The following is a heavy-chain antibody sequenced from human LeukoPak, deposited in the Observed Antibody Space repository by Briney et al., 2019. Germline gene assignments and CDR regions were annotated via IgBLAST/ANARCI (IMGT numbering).Heavy chain of an antibody. CDR2: IYHSGST. Sequence: SETLSLTCTVSGDSVSSNRYSWGWIRQPPGKGLEWIGEIYHSGSTNYNPSLKSRVTISVDKSKNQFSLKLSSVTAADTAVYYCARAGSNYYDSSGYYRAHDYWGQGTLVTVSS. J-gene: IGHJ4*02. V-gene: IGHV4-39*07. CDR3: ARAGSNYYDSSGYYRAHDY. CDR1: GDSVSSNRYS. D-gene: IGHD3-22*01.